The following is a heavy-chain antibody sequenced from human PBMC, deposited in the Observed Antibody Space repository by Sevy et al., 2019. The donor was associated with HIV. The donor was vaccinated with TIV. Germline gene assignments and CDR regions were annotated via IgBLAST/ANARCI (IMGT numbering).Heavy chain of an antibody. CDR3: ARGENDDEFFQY. CDR2: TSYDGSHK. J-gene: IGHJ1*01. D-gene: IGHD1-26*01. V-gene: IGHV3-30*04. Sequence: GGSLRLFCTVSGFIFSNFAMHWVRQAPGKGLEWVAVTSYDGSHKYYADSVKGRFTVSRDNSRNILSLEMNSLRRDDTAVYYCARGENDDEFFQYWGQGTLVTVSS. CDR1: GFIFSNFA.